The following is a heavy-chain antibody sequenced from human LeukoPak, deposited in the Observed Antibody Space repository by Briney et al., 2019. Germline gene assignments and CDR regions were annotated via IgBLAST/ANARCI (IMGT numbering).Heavy chain of an antibody. CDR2: INWNGGST. D-gene: IGHD3-22*01. J-gene: IGHJ4*02. CDR3: ARASYHYDSSGYYFDY. Sequence: GGSLRLPCAASGFTFDDYGMSWVRQAPGKGLEWVSGINWNGGSTGYADSVKGRFTISRDNAKNSLYLQMNSLRAEDTALYYCARASYHYDSSGYYFDYWGQGTLVTVSS. V-gene: IGHV3-20*04. CDR1: GFTFDDYG.